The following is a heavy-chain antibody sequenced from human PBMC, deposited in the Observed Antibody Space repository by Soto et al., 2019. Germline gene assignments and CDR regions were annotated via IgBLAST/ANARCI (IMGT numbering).Heavy chain of an antibody. CDR1: GGSISSGGYY. Sequence: SETLSLTCTVSGGSISSGGYYWSWIRQHPGKGLEWIGYIYYSGSTYYNPSLKSRVTISVDTSKNQFSLKLSSVTAADTAVYYCARLRGVPYYYYGMDVWGQGTTVTV. CDR2: IYYSGST. J-gene: IGHJ6*02. D-gene: IGHD3-3*01. CDR3: ARLRGVPYYYYGMDV. V-gene: IGHV4-31*03.